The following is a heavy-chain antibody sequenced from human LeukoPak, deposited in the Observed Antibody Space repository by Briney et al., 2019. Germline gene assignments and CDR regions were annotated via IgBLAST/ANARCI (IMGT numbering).Heavy chain of an antibody. V-gene: IGHV3-30*02. J-gene: IGHJ4*02. CDR3: AKHEGSHRTRAPLDC. CDR2: IRYDGSNK. CDR1: GFTFSSYG. Sequence: SGGFLRLSCAASGFTFSSYGMHWVRQAPGKGLEWVAFIRYDGSNKYYADSVKGRFTISRDNSKNTLYLQMNSLRAEDTAVYYCAKHEGSHRTRAPLDCWGQGTLVTVSS.